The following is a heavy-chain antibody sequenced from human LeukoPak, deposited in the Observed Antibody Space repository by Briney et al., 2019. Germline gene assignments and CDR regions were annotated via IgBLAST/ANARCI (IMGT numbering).Heavy chain of an antibody. D-gene: IGHD3/OR15-3a*01. CDR1: GGSISSGTFY. Sequence: SETLSLTCTVSGGSISSGTFYWGWIRQPPGKGLAWIGSIYYSGSTYYNPSLKSRVTISVDTSKNQFSLKLGSVTAADTAVYYCARHFGTWGHGTLVTVSS. J-gene: IGHJ4*01. CDR2: IYYSGST. CDR3: ARHFGT. V-gene: IGHV4-39*01.